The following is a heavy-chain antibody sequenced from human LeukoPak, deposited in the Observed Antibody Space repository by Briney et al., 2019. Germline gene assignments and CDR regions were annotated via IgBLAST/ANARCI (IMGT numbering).Heavy chain of an antibody. D-gene: IGHD6-6*01. CDR3: AKRVPYGSSAVYFDS. V-gene: IGHV3-23*01. CDR2: INDDAKNT. CDR1: GFTFGTYG. Sequence: GGSLRLSCAASGFTFGTYGMDWVRQAPGKGLKWVSAINDDAKNTFYADSVKGRFTISRDNSKNTLYLQMSSLTVEDTAIYYCAKRVPYGSSAVYFDSWGQGTLVTVSS. J-gene: IGHJ4*02.